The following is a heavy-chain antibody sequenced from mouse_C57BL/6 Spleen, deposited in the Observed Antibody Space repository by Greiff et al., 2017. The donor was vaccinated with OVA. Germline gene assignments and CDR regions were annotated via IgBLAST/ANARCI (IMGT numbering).Heavy chain of an antibody. CDR3: ARDAMDY. CDR2: ISDGGSYT. V-gene: IGHV5-4*01. Sequence: EVQLVESGGGLVKPGGSLKLSCAASGFTFSSYAMSWVRQPPEKRLEWVATISDGGSYTYYPDNVKGRFTISRDNAKNNLYLQMSHLKSEDTAMYYCARDAMDYWGQGTSGSVSS. J-gene: IGHJ4*01. CDR1: GFTFSSYA.